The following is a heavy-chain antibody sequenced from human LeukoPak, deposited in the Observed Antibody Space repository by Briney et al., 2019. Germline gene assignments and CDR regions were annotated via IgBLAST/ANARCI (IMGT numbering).Heavy chain of an antibody. CDR3: ARVVYDFWSGYYPPFDY. J-gene: IGHJ4*02. Sequence: ASVKVSCRASGYTFTSYGISWVRQAPGQGLEWMGWISAYSGNTNYAQKLQGRVTMTTDTSTSTAYMELRSLRSDDTAVYYCARVVYDFWSGYYPPFDYWGQGTLVTVSS. V-gene: IGHV1-18*01. CDR1: GYTFTSYG. D-gene: IGHD3-3*01. CDR2: ISAYSGNT.